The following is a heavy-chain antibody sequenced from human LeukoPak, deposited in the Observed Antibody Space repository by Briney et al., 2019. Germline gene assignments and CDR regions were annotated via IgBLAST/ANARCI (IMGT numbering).Heavy chain of an antibody. CDR3: ARDLERIAAAGMVDY. CDR1: GFTFSSYA. D-gene: IGHD6-13*01. Sequence: PGGSLRLSCAASGFTFSSYAMSWVRQAPGKGLEWVSAISGSGGSIYYADSVKGRFTISRDNAKNSLYLQMNSLRAEDTAVYYCARDLERIAAAGMVDYWGQGTLVTVSS. V-gene: IGHV3-23*01. CDR2: ISGSGGSI. J-gene: IGHJ4*02.